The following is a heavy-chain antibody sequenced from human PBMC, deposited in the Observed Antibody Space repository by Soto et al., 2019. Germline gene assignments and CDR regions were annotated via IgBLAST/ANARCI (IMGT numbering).Heavy chain of an antibody. CDR2: IYWDDDK. D-gene: IGHD6-19*01. CDR3: AHAPGIAVTTNWFDP. V-gene: IGHV2-5*02. CDR1: GFSLSTSEVG. J-gene: IGHJ5*02. Sequence: QITLKESGPTLVKPTQTLTLTCTFSGFSLSTSEVGVGWIRQPPGKALQWLALIYWDDDKRYSPSLKSRLTITKDTSKNPVVLTMTNRDPVDTATYYCAHAPGIAVTTNWFDPWGQGILVTVSS.